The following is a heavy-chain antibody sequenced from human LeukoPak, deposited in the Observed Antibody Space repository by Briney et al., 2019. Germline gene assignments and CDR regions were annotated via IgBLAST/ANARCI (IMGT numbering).Heavy chain of an antibody. V-gene: IGHV3-15*01. Sequence: GGSLRLSCAASGFTFSNAWMSWVRQAPGKGGEGVGGIKSKTDGGTTDYAAPVKGRFTISRDDSKNTLYLQMNSLKTEDTAVYYCTREYKKDGIAAAGSWGQGTLVTVSS. D-gene: IGHD6-13*01. CDR1: GFTFSNAW. J-gene: IGHJ5*02. CDR3: TREYKKDGIAAAGS. CDR2: IKSKTDGGTT.